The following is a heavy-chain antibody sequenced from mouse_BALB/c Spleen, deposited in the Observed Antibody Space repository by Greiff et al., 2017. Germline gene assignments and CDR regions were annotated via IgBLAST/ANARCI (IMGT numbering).Heavy chain of an antibody. CDR2: IRNKANGYTT. J-gene: IGHJ2*01. CDR3: ARDCFDY. CDR1: GFTFTDDY. V-gene: IGHV7-3*02. Sequence: DVMLVESGGGLVQPGGSLRLSCATSGFTFTDDYMSWVRQPPGEALEWLGFIRNKANGYTTEYSASVKGRFTISRDNSQSILYLQMNTLRAADSATYYCARDCFDYWGQGTTLTVS.